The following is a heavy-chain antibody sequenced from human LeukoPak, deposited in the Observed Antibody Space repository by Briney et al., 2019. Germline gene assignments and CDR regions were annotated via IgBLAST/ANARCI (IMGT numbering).Heavy chain of an antibody. Sequence: GASVKVSCKASGYTFTSYYMHLVRQAPGQGLEWMGIINPSGGSTSYAQKFQGRVTMTRDTSTSTVYMELSSLRSEDTVVYHCARDRSPPNWLEPPRVLDYSGQGTLVTVSS. D-gene: IGHD1-1*01. J-gene: IGHJ4*02. CDR1: GYTFTSYY. CDR2: INPSGGST. CDR3: ARDRSPPNWLEPPRVLDY. V-gene: IGHV1-46*01.